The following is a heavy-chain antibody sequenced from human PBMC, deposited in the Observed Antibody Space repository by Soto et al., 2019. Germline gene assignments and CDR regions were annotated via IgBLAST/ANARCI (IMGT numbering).Heavy chain of an antibody. J-gene: IGHJ4*02. CDR3: ARGVYSFDY. D-gene: IGHD6-6*01. Sequence: EVQLVESGRGLVQPGGSLRLSCAASGFTFSSHWMTWVRQAPGKGLEWVAYMKEDGSEIYYVDSVKGRFTISRDNAKNSLYLQMNSLRVEDTAVYYCARGVYSFDYWGQGTLVTVSS. CDR1: GFTFSSHW. CDR2: MKEDGSEI. V-gene: IGHV3-7*04.